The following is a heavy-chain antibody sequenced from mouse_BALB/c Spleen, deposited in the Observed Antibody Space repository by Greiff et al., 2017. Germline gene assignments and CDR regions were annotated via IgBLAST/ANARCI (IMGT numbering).Heavy chain of an antibody. CDR2: ISSGGST. J-gene: IGHJ3*01. CDR3: ADYYDGYYFFAY. CDR1: GFTFSSYA. D-gene: IGHD2-3*01. V-gene: IGHV5-6-5*01. Sequence: EVMLVESGGGLVKPGGSLKLSCAASGFTFSSYAMSWVRQTPEKRLEWVASISSGGSTYYPDSVKGRFTISRDNARNILYLQMSSLRSEDTAMYYCADYYDGYYFFAYWGQGTLVTVSA.